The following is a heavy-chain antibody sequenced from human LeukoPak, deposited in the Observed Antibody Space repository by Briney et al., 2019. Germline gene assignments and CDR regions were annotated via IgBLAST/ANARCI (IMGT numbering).Heavy chain of an antibody. D-gene: IGHD3-10*01. CDR1: GGTFSSYA. CDR3: ASYYYGSGSYYNGFGIDV. V-gene: IGHV1-69*04. CDR2: IIPILGIA. J-gene: IGHJ6*02. Sequence: SVKVSRKASGGTFSSYAISWVRQAPGQGLEWMGRIIPILGIANYAQKFQGRVTITADKSTSTAYMELSSLRSEDTAVYYCASYYYGSGSYYNGFGIDVWGQGTTVTVSS.